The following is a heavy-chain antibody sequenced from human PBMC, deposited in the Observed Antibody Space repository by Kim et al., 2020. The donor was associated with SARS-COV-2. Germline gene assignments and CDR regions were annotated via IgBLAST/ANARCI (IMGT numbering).Heavy chain of an antibody. CDR3: ARDSMFDY. CDR2: KSGSI. V-gene: IGHV3-9*01. Sequence: KSGSIGYTGSVKGRINNSRDNAKDSLYLQMNILRTEDTAFYYCARDSMFDYWGQGSLVTVSS. J-gene: IGHJ4*02. D-gene: IGHD2-8*01.